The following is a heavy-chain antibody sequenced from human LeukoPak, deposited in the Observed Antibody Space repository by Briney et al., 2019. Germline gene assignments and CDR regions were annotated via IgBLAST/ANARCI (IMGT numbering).Heavy chain of an antibody. J-gene: IGHJ4*02. Sequence: ASVKVSCKASGYTFTSHGISWVRQAPGQGLEWMGWISAYNGNTNYAQKLQGRVTMTTDTSTSTAYMELRSLRSDDTAVYYCARDYYYDSSGYPIDYWGQGTLVTVSS. V-gene: IGHV1-18*01. CDR1: GYTFTSHG. CDR2: ISAYNGNT. CDR3: ARDYYYDSSGYPIDY. D-gene: IGHD3-22*01.